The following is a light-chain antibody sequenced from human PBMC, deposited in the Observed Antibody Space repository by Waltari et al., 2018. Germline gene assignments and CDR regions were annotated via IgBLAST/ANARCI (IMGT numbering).Light chain of an antibody. J-gene: IGLJ3*02. CDR3: VAWDDSLSGLWV. CDR2: SNN. CDR1: SSNIGRNY. V-gene: IGLV1-47*01. Sequence: QSVLSQPPSASGTPGQRVSISCSGGSSNIGRNYVYWYQQLPGTAPKLLIYSNNQRPSGVTDRFSGSKSGTSASLAISGRRSEDEADYYCVAWDDSLSGLWVFGGGTKLTVL.